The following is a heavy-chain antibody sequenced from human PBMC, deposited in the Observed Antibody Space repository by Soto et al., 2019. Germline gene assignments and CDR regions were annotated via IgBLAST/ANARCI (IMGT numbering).Heavy chain of an antibody. J-gene: IGHJ3*02. V-gene: IGHV3-21*01. CDR1: GFTFSSYS. CDR2: ISSSSSYI. D-gene: IGHD3-22*01. CDR3: ARVAAYYDSSGYYPHGAFDI. Sequence: KAGGSLRLSCAASGFTFSSYSMNWVRQAPGKGLEWVSSISSSSSYIYYADSVKGRFTISRDNAKNSLYLQMNSLRAEDTAVYYCARVAAYYDSSGYYPHGAFDIWGQGTMVTVSS.